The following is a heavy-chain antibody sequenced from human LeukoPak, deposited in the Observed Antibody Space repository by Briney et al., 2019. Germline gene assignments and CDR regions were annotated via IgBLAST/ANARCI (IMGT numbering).Heavy chain of an antibody. CDR3: GRDDADVQNYGIQY. CDR2: VDGGSKT. V-gene: IGHV3-53*01. J-gene: IGHJ4*02. CDR1: ESIVSSRF. Sequence: GSLRLSCAASESIVSSRFMAWVRQAPGKGLEWVSVVDGGSKTYYADSVKGRFTISRDNSKNTLYLQMNNMRAVDTAVYFCGRDDADVQNYGIQYWGQGTLVTVSS. D-gene: IGHD5-24*01.